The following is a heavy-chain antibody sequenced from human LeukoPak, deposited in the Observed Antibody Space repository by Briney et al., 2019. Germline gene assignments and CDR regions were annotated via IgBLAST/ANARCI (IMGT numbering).Heavy chain of an antibody. CDR1: GFTFSNYA. Sequence: PGRSLRLSCAASGFTFSNYAMHWVRQAPGKGLEGVAVVWNDGSNENYVDSVKGRFTISRDNAKNTLYLQMNSLRAEDTALYYCARVDTAVGSLDYWGQGILVTVSS. CDR3: ARVDTAVGSLDY. V-gene: IGHV3-33*01. D-gene: IGHD5-18*01. J-gene: IGHJ4*02. CDR2: VWNDGSNE.